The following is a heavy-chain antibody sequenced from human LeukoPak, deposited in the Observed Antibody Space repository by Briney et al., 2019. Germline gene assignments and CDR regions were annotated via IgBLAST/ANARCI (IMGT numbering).Heavy chain of an antibody. CDR2: ISSGGSTI. J-gene: IGHJ4*02. D-gene: IGHD3-22*01. CDR1: GFIFSDYY. Sequence: GGSLRLSCAASGFIFSDYYMSWIRQAPAKGLEWVSYISSGGSTIYSADSVKGRFTISRDNAENSLYLQMNSLRAEDTAVYYCARDSYDSSGYVDWGQGTLVTVSS. V-gene: IGHV3-11*04. CDR3: ARDSYDSSGYVD.